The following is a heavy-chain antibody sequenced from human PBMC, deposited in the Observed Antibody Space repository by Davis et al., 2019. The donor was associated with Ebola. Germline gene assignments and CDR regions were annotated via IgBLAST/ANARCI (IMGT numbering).Heavy chain of an antibody. J-gene: IGHJ4*02. V-gene: IGHV3-23*01. Sequence: GGSLRLSCAASGFTFSNYAMSWVRQAPGKGLEWVSGISGSGATTYYADSVKGRFTISRDNAKNSLYLQMNSLRAEDTAVYYCAKHIGYWGQGTLVTVSS. CDR1: GFTFSNYA. D-gene: IGHD2-21*01. CDR2: ISGSGATT. CDR3: AKHIGY.